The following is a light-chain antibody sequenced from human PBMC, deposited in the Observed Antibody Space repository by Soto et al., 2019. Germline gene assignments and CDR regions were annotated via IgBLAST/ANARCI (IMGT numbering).Light chain of an antibody. CDR2: DVS. V-gene: IGLV2-14*01. CDR3: SSYTSSSTV. CDR1: SSDVGGYNY. J-gene: IGLJ2*01. Sequence: ALTQPASVSGSPGQSITISCTGTSSDVGGYNYVSWYQQHPGKAPKLMIYDVSNRPSGVSNRFSGSKSGNTASLTISGLQAEDEADYYCSSYTSSSTVFGGGTQL.